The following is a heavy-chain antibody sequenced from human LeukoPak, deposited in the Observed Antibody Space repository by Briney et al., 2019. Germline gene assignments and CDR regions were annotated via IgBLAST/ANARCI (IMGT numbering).Heavy chain of an antibody. J-gene: IGHJ5*02. CDR3: ARASSGWYLGWFDP. CDR2: IYYSGST. D-gene: IGHD6-19*01. CDR1: GGSISSYY. Sequence: SETLSLTCTVSGGSISSYYWSWIRQPPGKGLEWIGYIYYSGSTNYNPSLKSRVTISVDTSKNQFSLKLSSVTAADTAVYYCARASSGWYLGWFDPWGQGTLVTVSS. V-gene: IGHV4-59*01.